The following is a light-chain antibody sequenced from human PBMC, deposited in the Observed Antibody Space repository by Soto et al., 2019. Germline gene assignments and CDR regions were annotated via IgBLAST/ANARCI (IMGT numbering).Light chain of an antibody. Sequence: QSVLTQPASVSGSPGQSITISCTGTSSDVGGYDYVSWYQQLPGKAPKLMNYDVNNRPSGVSNRFSGSKSGNTASLTISGLQAEDEADYYCSSYTGTSTFDFGGGTKVTVL. J-gene: IGLJ1*01. V-gene: IGLV2-14*01. CDR3: SSYTGTSTFD. CDR2: DVN. CDR1: SSDVGGYDY.